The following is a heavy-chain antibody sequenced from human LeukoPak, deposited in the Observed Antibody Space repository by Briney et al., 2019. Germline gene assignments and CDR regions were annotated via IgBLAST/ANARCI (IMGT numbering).Heavy chain of an antibody. Sequence: RSLTLSCAASGFTFSSYGMHWVRQAPGKGLEWVAVIWYDGSNKYYADSVKGRFTISRDNSKNTLYLQMNSLRAEDTAVYYCARTLVAAPGSKGGPWGQGTLVTVSS. CDR3: ARTLVAAPGSKGGP. D-gene: IGHD6-13*01. V-gene: IGHV3-33*01. J-gene: IGHJ5*02. CDR1: GFTFSSYG. CDR2: IWYDGSNK.